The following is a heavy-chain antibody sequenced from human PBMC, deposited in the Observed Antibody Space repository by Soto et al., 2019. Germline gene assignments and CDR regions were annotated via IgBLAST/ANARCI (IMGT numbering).Heavy chain of an antibody. Sequence: QVQLQESGPGLVKPSQTLSLTCTVSGGSISSGGYYWSWIRQLPGKGLEWIGYTSYSGNTYYKPSLKSRVTISVDTSNNQISLQLSSVTAADAAVYFCARGSVAEKTWGHGTLVTVSS. CDR1: GGSISSGGYY. D-gene: IGHD2-15*01. J-gene: IGHJ4*01. CDR2: TSYSGNT. CDR3: ARGSVAEKT. V-gene: IGHV4-31*03.